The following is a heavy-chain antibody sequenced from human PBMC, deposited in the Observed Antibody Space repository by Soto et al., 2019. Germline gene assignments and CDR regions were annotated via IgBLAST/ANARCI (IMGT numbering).Heavy chain of an antibody. D-gene: IGHD6-19*01. CDR3: ARQDGSALYYFDY. CDR1: GYTFTSYW. V-gene: IGHV5-51*01. J-gene: IGHJ4*02. CDR2: IYPGDSDT. Sequence: LKISCKGSGYTFTSYWIAWVRQRPGKGLEWMGIIYPGDSDTRYSPSFQGQVSISADKSISTAYLQWSSLKASDTAMYYCARQDGSALYYFDYWGQGTLVTVSS.